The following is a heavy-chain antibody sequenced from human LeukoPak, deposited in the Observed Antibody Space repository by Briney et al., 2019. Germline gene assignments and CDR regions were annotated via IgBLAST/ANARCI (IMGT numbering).Heavy chain of an antibody. CDR1: GFTFSSYW. J-gene: IGHJ4*02. CDR2: INSDGSST. Sequence: GGSLRLSCAASGFTFSSYWMHWVRQAPGKGLVWVSRINSDGSSTSYADSVKGRFTISRDNSKNTLYLQMNNLRVEDTAVYYCAKGHFASSSFFDYWGQGTLVTVSS. CDR3: AKGHFASSSFFDY. V-gene: IGHV3-74*01. D-gene: IGHD6-6*01.